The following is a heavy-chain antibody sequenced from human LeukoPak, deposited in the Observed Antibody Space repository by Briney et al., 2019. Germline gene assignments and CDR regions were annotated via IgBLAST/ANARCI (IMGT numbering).Heavy chain of an antibody. CDR1: GGSISSGDYY. CDR2: IYYSGNA. D-gene: IGHD5-12*01. CDR3: ARGLSGHDYDDY. J-gene: IGHJ4*02. V-gene: IGHV4-30-4*01. Sequence: SQTLSLTCTVSGGSISSGDYYWSWIRQPPEKGLEWIGYIYYSGNAYYNPSLKSRVTISVDMSKNQISLKLSSVTAADTAVYYCARGLSGHDYDDYWGQGTLVTVSS.